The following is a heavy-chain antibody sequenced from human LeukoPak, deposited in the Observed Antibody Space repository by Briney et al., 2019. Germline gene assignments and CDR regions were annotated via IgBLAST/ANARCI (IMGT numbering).Heavy chain of an antibody. J-gene: IGHJ5*02. CDR1: GYTFTSYD. Sequence: ASVKVSCKASGYTFTSYDINWVRQAPGQGLEWMGWISGNSGKTHYAQKFQDRVTLTTDTSSTTAFMELRSLRSDDTAMYYCARNAGSYFEFAPWGQGTLVTVSS. V-gene: IGHV1-18*01. CDR2: ISGNSGKT. D-gene: IGHD1-26*01. CDR3: ARNAGSYFEFAP.